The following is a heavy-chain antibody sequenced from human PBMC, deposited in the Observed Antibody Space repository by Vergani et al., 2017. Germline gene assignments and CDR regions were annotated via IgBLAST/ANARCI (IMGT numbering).Heavy chain of an antibody. D-gene: IGHD3-16*02. J-gene: IGHJ4*02. CDR2: IYYSGST. V-gene: IGHV4-59*01. CDR1: GGSISSYY. CDR3: GGVGYVWGSYRYTFDY. Sequence: QVQLQESGPGLVKPSETLSLTCTVSGGSISSYYWSWIRQPPGKGLEWIGYIYYSGSTNYNPSPKSRVTISVDTSKNHFVLKLSFVTAADTAVYYCGGVGYVWGSYRYTFDYWGQGTLVTVSS.